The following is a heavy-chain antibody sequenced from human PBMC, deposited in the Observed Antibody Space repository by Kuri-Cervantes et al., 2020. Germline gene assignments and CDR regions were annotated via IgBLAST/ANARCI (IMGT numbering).Heavy chain of an antibody. J-gene: IGHJ4*02. V-gene: IGHV3-53*01. CDR1: EFTVNSSY. CDR3: ARVPDYGDYVDY. D-gene: IGHD4-17*01. Sequence: GGSLRLSCAASEFTVNSSYMSWVRQAPGKGLEWVSVIFGGGRTHYADSVKGRFTISRDNAKNSLYLQMNSLRAEDTAVYYCARVPDYGDYVDYWGQGTLVTVSS. CDR2: IFGGGRT.